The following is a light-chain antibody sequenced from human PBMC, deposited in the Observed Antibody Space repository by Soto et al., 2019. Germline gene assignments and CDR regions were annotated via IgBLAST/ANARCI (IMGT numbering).Light chain of an antibody. V-gene: IGKV3-20*01. J-gene: IGKJ3*01. CDR2: DAS. Sequence: EIVLTQSPGTLSLSPGERATLSCRASQSVSSSSLAWYQQKRGQAPRLLIHDASSRATGIPDRFSGSGSGTDFTLTISRLEPEDFAVYYCQHYDNSPPSVTFGPGTKVDIK. CDR3: QHYDNSPPSVT. CDR1: QSVSSSS.